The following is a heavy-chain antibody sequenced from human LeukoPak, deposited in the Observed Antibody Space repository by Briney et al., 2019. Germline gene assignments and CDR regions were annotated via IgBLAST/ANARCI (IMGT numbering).Heavy chain of an antibody. CDR3: ASSGY. CDR2: IYTSGST. J-gene: IGHJ4*02. CDR1: GGSISSGSYY. V-gene: IGHV4-61*02. D-gene: IGHD3-10*01. Sequence: KPSQTLSLTCTVSGGSISSGSYYWSWIRQPAGKGLEWIGRIYTSGSTNYNPSLKNQVTISVDTSKNQFSLKLSSVTAADTAVYYCASSGYWGQGTLVTVSS.